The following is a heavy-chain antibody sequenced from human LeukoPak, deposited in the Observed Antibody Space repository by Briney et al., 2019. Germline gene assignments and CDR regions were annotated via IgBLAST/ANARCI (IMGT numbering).Heavy chain of an antibody. J-gene: IGHJ4*02. CDR1: GFTVSSDS. V-gene: IGHV3-53*01. D-gene: IGHD3-10*01. CDR2: IYSGGST. Sequence: GGSLRLSCTVSGFTVSSDSMSWVRQAPGKGLEWVSFIYSGGSTHYSDSVKGRFTISRDNSKNTLYLQMNSLRAEDTAVYYCARSGVRGVILVPTSDFDYWGQGTLVTVSS. CDR3: ARSGVRGVILVPTSDFDY.